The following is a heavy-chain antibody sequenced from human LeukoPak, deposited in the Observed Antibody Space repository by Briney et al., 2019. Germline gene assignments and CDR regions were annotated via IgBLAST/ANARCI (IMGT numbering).Heavy chain of an antibody. D-gene: IGHD2-21*02. CDR2: ISYDGSNK. CDR1: GFTFSSYA. V-gene: IGHV3-30-3*01. CDR3: ARDPLAYCGGDCYSFDY. J-gene: IGHJ4*02. Sequence: PGRSLRLSCAASGFTFSSYAMHWVRQAPGKGLEWVAVISYDGSNKHYADSVKGRFTISRDNSKNTLYLQMNSLRAEDTAVYYCARDPLAYCGGDCYSFDYWGQGTLVTVSS.